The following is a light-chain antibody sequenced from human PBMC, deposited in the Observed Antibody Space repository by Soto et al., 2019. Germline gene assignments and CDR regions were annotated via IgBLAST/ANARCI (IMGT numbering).Light chain of an antibody. CDR1: QSIYSTY. V-gene: IGKV3-20*01. Sequence: EIVLTQSPGTLSVSPGERATLSCRPSQSIYSTYLAWYQQKPGQAPRLLIYDASSRATGIPDRFSGSGSGTDFTLTINRLEPEDFAVYYCQQYGNSPRAFGQGTKVDIK. CDR2: DAS. CDR3: QQYGNSPRA. J-gene: IGKJ1*01.